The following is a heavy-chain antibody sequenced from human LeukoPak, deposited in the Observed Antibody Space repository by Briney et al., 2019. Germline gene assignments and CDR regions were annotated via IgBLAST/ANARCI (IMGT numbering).Heavy chain of an antibody. J-gene: IGHJ3*02. Sequence: SVNLSCKAAGPTYCSYAISSVRQAPGLQREWLGGIIPIFGIAIYAQKLTRRVTITADESTSTAYMELSSLRYEDTAVYYCARGFYYGSGITDQTVRSDAFDIWGQGTMVTVSS. CDR1: GPTYCSYA. CDR2: IIPIFGIA. CDR3: ARGFYYGSGITDQTVRSDAFDI. D-gene: IGHD3-10*01. V-gene: IGHV1-69*01.